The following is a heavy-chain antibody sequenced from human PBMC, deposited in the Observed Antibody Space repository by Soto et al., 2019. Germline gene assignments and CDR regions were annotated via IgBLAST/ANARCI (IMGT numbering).Heavy chain of an antibody. CDR2: ISGSGGST. CDR3: AKDLAGRRGFMTVDY. V-gene: IGHV3-23*01. CDR1: GFTFSSNA. J-gene: IGHJ4*02. D-gene: IGHD3-10*01. Sequence: EVQLLESGGGLVQPGGSLRLSCAASGFTFSSNAMSWVRQAPGKGLEWVSAISGSGGSTYYADSVKSRFTISRDNAKNTLILQMNSVRAEDTAVYYCAKDLAGRRGFMTVDYWGQGTLVTVSS.